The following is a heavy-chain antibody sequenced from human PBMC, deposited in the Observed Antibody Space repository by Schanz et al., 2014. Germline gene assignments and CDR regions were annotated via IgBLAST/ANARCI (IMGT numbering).Heavy chain of an antibody. CDR3: ASPPISVAGRLADY. Sequence: QVQLVQSEAEVKKPGASVKVSCTASGYTFTSYDINWVRQAPGQGLEWLGWMNPNSGNPGFAQKFRGRVTMTRNTSMSTAYIELHILTSEDTAVYYCASPPISVAGRLADYWGQGILVAVSS. D-gene: IGHD6-19*01. J-gene: IGHJ4*02. V-gene: IGHV1-8*01. CDR2: MNPNSGNP. CDR1: GYTFTSYD.